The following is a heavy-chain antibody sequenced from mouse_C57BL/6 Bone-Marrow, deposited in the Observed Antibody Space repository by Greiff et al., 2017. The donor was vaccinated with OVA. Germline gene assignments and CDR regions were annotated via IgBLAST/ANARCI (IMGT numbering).Heavy chain of an antibody. V-gene: IGHV1-61*01. CDR2: IYPSDSAT. CDR3: ARHGSTWFAY. D-gene: IGHD1-1*01. CDR1: GYTFTSYW. J-gene: IGHJ3*01. Sequence: VQLQQPGAELVRPGSSVKLSCKASGYTFTSYWMDWVKQRPGQGLEWIGNIYPSDSATHYNQKFKDKATLTVDKSSSTAYMQLSSLTSEDSAVYYCARHGSTWFAYWGQGTLVTVSA.